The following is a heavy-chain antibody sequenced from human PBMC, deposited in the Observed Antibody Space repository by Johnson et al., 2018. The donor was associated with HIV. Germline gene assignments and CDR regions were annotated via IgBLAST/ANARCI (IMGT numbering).Heavy chain of an antibody. CDR1: GFTFSDYY. J-gene: IGHJ3*02. V-gene: IGHV3-30*18. D-gene: IGHD2-21*02. Sequence: VQLVESGGGLVQPGGSLRLSCAASGFTFSDYYMICIRQAPGKGLEWVAVISFDGSRKYYADSMKGPFTISRDNSKNTLYLQMNSLRAEDTAVYYCAKTIVVVTADAFDIWGQGTMVTVSS. CDR3: AKTIVVVTADAFDI. CDR2: ISFDGSRK.